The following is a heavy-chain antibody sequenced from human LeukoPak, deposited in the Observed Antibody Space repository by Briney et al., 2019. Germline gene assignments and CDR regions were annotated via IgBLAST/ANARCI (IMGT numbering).Heavy chain of an antibody. CDR3: ASTQRSYPDYFDY. V-gene: IGHV3-30*02. CDR2: IRYDGSNK. J-gene: IGHJ4*02. CDR1: GFTFSSYG. Sequence: GGSLRLSCAASGFTFSSYGMHWVRQAPGKGLEWVAFIRYDGSNKYYADSVKGRFTISRDNSKNTLYLQMNSLRAEDTAVYYCASTQRSYPDYFDYWGQGTLVTVSS. D-gene: IGHD1-26*01.